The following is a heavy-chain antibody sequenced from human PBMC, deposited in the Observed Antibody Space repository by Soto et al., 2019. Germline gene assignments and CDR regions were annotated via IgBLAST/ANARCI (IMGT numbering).Heavy chain of an antibody. J-gene: IGHJ4*02. CDR3: AKEGSVVATTPDFDY. Sequence: TGGSLRLSCAASGFTFSSYGMHWVRQAPGKGLEWVAVISYDGSYKYYADSMKGRVTISRDNSKNTLYVQMNSLRAEDTTVYYCAKEGSVVATTPDFDYWSQGTLVTVSS. V-gene: IGHV3-30*18. CDR2: ISYDGSYK. D-gene: IGHD5-12*01. CDR1: GFTFSSYG.